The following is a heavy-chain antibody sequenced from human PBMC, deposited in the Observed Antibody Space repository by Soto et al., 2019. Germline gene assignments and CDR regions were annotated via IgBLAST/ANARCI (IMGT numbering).Heavy chain of an antibody. V-gene: IGHV4-30-2*01. Sequence: SETLSLTCTVSGGSISSGGYYWSWIRQPPGKGLEWIGYIYHSGSTYYNPSLKSRVTISVDRSKNQFSLKLSSVTAADTAVYYCASREIYGDYATFDYWGQGTLVTVSS. CDR2: IYHSGST. CDR3: ASREIYGDYATFDY. J-gene: IGHJ4*02. CDR1: GGSISSGGYY. D-gene: IGHD4-17*01.